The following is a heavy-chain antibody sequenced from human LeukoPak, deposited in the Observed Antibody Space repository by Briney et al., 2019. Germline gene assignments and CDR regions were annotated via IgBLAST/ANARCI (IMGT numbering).Heavy chain of an antibody. CDR3: ARDGIIAAAGIKDY. CDR2: ISAYNGNT. CDR1: GYTFTSYG. Sequence: GASVKVSCKTSGYTFTSYGISWVRQAPGQGLEWMGWISAYNGNTNYAQKLQGRVTMTTDTSTSTAYMELRSLRSDDTAVYYCARDGIIAAAGIKDYWGQGTLVTVSS. D-gene: IGHD6-13*01. J-gene: IGHJ4*02. V-gene: IGHV1-18*04.